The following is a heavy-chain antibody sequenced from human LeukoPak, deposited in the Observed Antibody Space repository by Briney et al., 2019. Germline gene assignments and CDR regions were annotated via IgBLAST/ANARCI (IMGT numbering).Heavy chain of an antibody. D-gene: IGHD3-22*01. Sequence: SVKVSCKASGGTFSSYAISWVRQAPGQGLEWMGGIIPIFGTANYAQKFQGRVTITADESTSTAYMELSSLRSEDTAVYYCARDYYDSSGYYWYYFDYWGQGTLVTVSS. CDR3: ARDYYDSSGYYWYYFDY. J-gene: IGHJ4*02. V-gene: IGHV1-69*13. CDR2: IIPIFGTA. CDR1: GGTFSSYA.